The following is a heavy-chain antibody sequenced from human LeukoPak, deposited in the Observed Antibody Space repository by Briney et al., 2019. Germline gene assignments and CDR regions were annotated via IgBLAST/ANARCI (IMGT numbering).Heavy chain of an antibody. V-gene: IGHV3-30-3*01. CDR1: GFTFSSYA. Sequence: GGSLRLSCAASGFTFSSYAMHWVRQAPGKGLEWVAVISYDGSNKYYADSVKGRFTISRDNSKNTLYLQMNSLRAEDTAVYYCAKGKYGDYANPPFDYWGQGTLVTVSS. D-gene: IGHD4-17*01. CDR3: AKGKYGDYANPPFDY. CDR2: ISYDGSNK. J-gene: IGHJ4*02.